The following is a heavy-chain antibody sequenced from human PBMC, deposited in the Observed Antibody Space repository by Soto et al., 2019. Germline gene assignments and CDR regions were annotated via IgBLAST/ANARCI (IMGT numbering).Heavy chain of an antibody. Sequence: GGSLRLSCAASGFTFSSYAMSWVRQAPGKGLEWVSAISGSGGSTYHADSVKGRFTISRDNSKNSLYLQMNSLRAEDTAVYYCARVPDLDYCSKSSCVYYVVYSGQGGLASV. V-gene: IGHV3-23*01. D-gene: IGHD2-2*01. CDR2: ISGSGGST. CDR1: GFTFSSYA. J-gene: IGHJ4*02. CDR3: ARVPDLDYCSKSSCVYYVVY.